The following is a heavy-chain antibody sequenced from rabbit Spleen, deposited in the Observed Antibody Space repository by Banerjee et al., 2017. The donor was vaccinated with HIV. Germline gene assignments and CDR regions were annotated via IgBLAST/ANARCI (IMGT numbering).Heavy chain of an antibody. CDR2: IYAGSSGST. V-gene: IGHV1S40*01. D-gene: IGHD2-1*01. J-gene: IGHJ2*01. Sequence: QSLEESGGDLVKPGASLTLTCTASGFSFSSSYYMCWVRQAPGKGLEWIACIYAGSSGSTYYASWAKGRFTISKTSSTTVTLQMTSLTAADTATYFCARGGSYDDYGDYLFWDAFDPWGPGTLVTVS. CDR3: ARGGSYDDYGDYLFWDAFDP. CDR1: GFSFSSSYY.